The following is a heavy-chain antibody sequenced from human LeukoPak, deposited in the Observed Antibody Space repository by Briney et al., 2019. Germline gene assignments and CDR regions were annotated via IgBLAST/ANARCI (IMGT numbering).Heavy chain of an antibody. D-gene: IGHD3-10*01. J-gene: IGHJ5*02. CDR2: ISSSSSYI. CDR3: GRGPSITKNPVDP. CDR1: GFTFSSYS. Sequence: PGGSLRLSCAASGFTFSSYSMNWVRQAPGKGLEWVSSISSSSSYIYYADSVKGRFTISRDNAKNSLYLQMNSLRAEDTAVYYCGRGPSITKNPVDPWGQGTLVTVSS. V-gene: IGHV3-21*01.